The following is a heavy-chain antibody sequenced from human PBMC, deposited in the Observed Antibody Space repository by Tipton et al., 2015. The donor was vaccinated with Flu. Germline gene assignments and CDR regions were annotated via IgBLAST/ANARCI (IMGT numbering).Heavy chain of an antibody. V-gene: IGHV4-38-2*01. D-gene: IGHD3-10*01. CDR3: AGQGVGTMGPDCFDP. CDR2: IYHSGTT. J-gene: IGHJ5*02. Sequence: TLSLTCAVSDYSISSGYYGAWIRRPPGKGPELIATIYHSGTTYYNPSLKSRVTLSVDTSKNQFSLRLSFVTAADTATYYCAGQGVGTMGPDCFDPWGQGTLVTVSS. CDR1: DYSISSGYY.